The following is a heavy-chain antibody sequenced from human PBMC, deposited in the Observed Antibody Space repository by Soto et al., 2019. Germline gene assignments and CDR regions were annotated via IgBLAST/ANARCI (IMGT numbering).Heavy chain of an antibody. CDR2: IRKKTNSYTT. J-gene: IGHJ3*02. CDR3: VRCSNNFVLDI. CDR1: GFSFSDHY. V-gene: IGHV3-72*01. Sequence: GGSLRLSCAASGFSFSDHYMDWVRQAPGKGLEWVGRIRKKTNSYTTEYAASVKGRFTISRDDSKNSLYLQMNSLEIEDAALYYCVRCSNNFVLDIWGQGTMVTVSS. D-gene: IGHD2-2*01.